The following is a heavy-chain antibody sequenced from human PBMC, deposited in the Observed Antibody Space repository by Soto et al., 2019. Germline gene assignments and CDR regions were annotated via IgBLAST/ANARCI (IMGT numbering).Heavy chain of an antibody. Sequence: QVPLVQSGAEVKKPGASVKVSCKASGYTFTSYGISWVRQAPGQGLEWMGWISAYNGNTNYAQKLQGRVTMTTDTSTSTAYMELRSLRSDDTAVYYCARDSREYYDILTGYNSFDYWGQGTLVTVSS. V-gene: IGHV1-18*01. D-gene: IGHD3-9*01. J-gene: IGHJ4*02. CDR1: GYTFTSYG. CDR3: ARDSREYYDILTGYNSFDY. CDR2: ISAYNGNT.